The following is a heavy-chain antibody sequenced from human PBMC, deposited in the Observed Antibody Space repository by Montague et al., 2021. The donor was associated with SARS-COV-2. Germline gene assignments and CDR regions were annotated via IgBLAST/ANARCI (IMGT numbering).Heavy chain of an antibody. CDR3: ASSGITLTGLDAFDI. D-gene: IGHD3-9*01. CDR2: TYYMSKWDS. J-gene: IGHJ3*02. V-gene: IGHV6-1*01. Sequence: CAISGDSVSNKSVAWNWIRQSPSRGLEWLGRTYYMSKWDSDYAEXXKRRLVITPDTSKNQVSLQLNSVIPEDTAVYFCASSGITLTGLDAFDIWGQGTMVTVSS. CDR1: GDSVSNKSVA.